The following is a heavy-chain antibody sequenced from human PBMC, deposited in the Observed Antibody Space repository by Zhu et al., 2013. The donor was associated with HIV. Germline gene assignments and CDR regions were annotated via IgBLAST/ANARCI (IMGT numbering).Heavy chain of an antibody. J-gene: IGHJ4*02. V-gene: IGHV3-30-3*01. D-gene: IGHD3-9*01. CDR1: GFTFSSYA. CDR2: ISYDGSNK. CDR3: ARGAAPSPYDILTGLAGLGLDYFDY. Sequence: VQLVESGGGVVQPGRSLRLSCAASGFTFSSYAMHWVRQAPGKGLEWVAVISYDGSNKYYADSVKGRFTISRDNSKNTLYLQMNSLRAEDTAVYYCARGAAPSPYDILTGLAGLGLDYFDYWGQGTLVTVSS.